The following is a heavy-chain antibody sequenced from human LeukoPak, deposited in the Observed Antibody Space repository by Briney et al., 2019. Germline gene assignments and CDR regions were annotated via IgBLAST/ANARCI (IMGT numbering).Heavy chain of an antibody. V-gene: IGHV3-53*01. CDR1: GFSVSNNY. D-gene: IGHD1-14*01. CDR3: AARNY. CDR2: IYSRGAT. J-gene: IGHJ4*02. Sequence: GSLRLSRAASGFSVSNNYMSWVRQAPGKGLEGVSVIYSRGATYYADSVKGRFTISRDNSKNTLYLQMNSLRVEDTAVYYCAARNYRGQGTLVTVSS.